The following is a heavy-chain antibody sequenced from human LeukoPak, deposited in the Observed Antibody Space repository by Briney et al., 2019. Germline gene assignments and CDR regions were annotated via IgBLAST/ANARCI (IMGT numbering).Heavy chain of an antibody. CDR3: ARLSYSSGWGYYYYYMDV. Sequence: SVKVSCKASGGTFSSYAISWVRQAPGQGLEWMGGIIPIFGTANYAQKFQGRVTITADESTSTAYMELSSLRSEDTAVYYCARLSYSSGWGYYYYYMDVWGKGTTVTISS. V-gene: IGHV1-69*13. CDR2: IIPIFGTA. CDR1: GGTFSSYA. D-gene: IGHD6-19*01. J-gene: IGHJ6*03.